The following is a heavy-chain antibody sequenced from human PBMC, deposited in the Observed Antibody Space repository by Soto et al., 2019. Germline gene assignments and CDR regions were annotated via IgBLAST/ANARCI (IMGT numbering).Heavy chain of an antibody. CDR2: INHSGST. Sequence: QVQLQQWGAGLLKPSETLSLTCAVYGGSFSGYYWSWIRQPPGKGLEWIGEINHSGSTNYNPSLNVLDTISDDTSKNQSSLKLCSVTDADSAVYYWARGGTAMVIGWFDPWGQGTLVTVSS. CDR3: ARGGTAMVIGWFDP. D-gene: IGHD5-18*01. V-gene: IGHV4-34*01. CDR1: GGSFSGYY. J-gene: IGHJ5*02.